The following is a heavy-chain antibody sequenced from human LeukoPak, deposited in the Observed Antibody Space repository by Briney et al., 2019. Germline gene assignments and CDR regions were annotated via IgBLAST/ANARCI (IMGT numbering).Heavy chain of an antibody. D-gene: IGHD4-17*01. CDR2: INPNSGGT. J-gene: IGHJ5*02. Sequence: ASVKVSCKASGYTFTGYYMHWVRQAPGQGLEWMGWINPNSGGTNYAQKFQGRVTMTRDTPISTAYMELSRLRSDDTAVYYCARDLGDYGDTNWFDPWGQGTLVTVSS. CDR3: ARDLGDYGDTNWFDP. V-gene: IGHV1-2*02. CDR1: GYTFTGYY.